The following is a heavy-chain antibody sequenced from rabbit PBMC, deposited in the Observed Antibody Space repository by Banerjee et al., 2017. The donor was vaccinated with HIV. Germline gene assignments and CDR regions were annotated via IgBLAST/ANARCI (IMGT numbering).Heavy chain of an antibody. Sequence: QSLEESGGDQVKPGASLPPTCTASGVSFIGSYSMCWVRQPPGKGLEWIACIDSGSSGFTYFASWAKGRFTISKTSSTTVTLQMASLTAADTATYFCARDSSSSFSSYGMDLWGQGTLVTVS. CDR2: IDSGSSGFT. CDR3: ARDSSSSFSSYGMDL. D-gene: IGHD1-1*01. V-gene: IGHV1S40*01. J-gene: IGHJ6*01. CDR1: GVSFIGSYS.